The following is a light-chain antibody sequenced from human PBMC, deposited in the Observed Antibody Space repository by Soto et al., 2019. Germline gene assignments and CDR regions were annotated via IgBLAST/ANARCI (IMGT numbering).Light chain of an antibody. CDR1: SSNIGAPYD. V-gene: IGLV1-40*01. CDR3: LSYDSSLSGWV. Sequence: QSVLTQPPSVSGAPGQRVIISCTGSSSNIGAPYDVHWYQQLPGTAPKLLIYGDSNRPSGVPDRFSGSKSGTSASLAITGLQAEDEADYYCLSYDSSLSGWVFGGGTKLTVL. CDR2: GDS. J-gene: IGLJ3*02.